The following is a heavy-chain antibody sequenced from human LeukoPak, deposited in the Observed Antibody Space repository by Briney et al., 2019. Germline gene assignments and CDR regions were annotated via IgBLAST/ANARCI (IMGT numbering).Heavy chain of an antibody. Sequence: GSLRLSCAASGFTFSSYSMNWVRQAPGKGLEWVSSISSSSSYIYYADSVKGRFTISRDNAKNSLYLQMNSLRAEDTAVYYCAREGSDSSGWYGGHYFDYWGQGTLVTVSS. CDR3: AREGSDSSGWYGGHYFDY. CDR1: GFTFSSYS. V-gene: IGHV3-21*01. J-gene: IGHJ4*02. CDR2: ISSSSSYI. D-gene: IGHD6-19*01.